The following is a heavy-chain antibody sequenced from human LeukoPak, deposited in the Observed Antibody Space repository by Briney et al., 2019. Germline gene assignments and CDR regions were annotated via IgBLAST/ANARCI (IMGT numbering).Heavy chain of an antibody. D-gene: IGHD3-10*01. V-gene: IGHV1-46*03. Sequence: ASVKVSCKASGYTFTSYYMHWVRQAPGQGLEWMVIVNPSGGSTSYAQKFQGRVTMTRDTSTSTVYMELSSLRSEDTAVYYCARVSKTYGSGSYYIGYWGQGTLVTVSS. CDR3: ARVSKTYGSGSYYIGY. J-gene: IGHJ4*02. CDR1: GYTFTSYY. CDR2: VNPSGGST.